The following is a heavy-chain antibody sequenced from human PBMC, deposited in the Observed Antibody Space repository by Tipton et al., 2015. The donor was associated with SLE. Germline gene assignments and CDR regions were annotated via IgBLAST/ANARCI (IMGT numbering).Heavy chain of an antibody. CDR3: ARRRGLVVVVPAAMEGFDP. J-gene: IGHJ5*02. CDR2: INHSGST. CDR1: GGSFSGYY. V-gene: IGHV4-34*01. Sequence: LVKPSETLSLPCAVYGGSFSGYYWSWIRQPPGKGLEWIGEINHSGSTNYNPSLKSRVTISVDTSKNQFSLKLSSVTAADTAVYYCARRRGLVVVVPAAMEGFDPWGQGTLVTVSS. D-gene: IGHD2-2*01.